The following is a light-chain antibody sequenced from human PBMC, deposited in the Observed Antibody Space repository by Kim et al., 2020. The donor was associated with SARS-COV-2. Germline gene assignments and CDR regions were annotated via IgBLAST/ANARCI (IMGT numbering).Light chain of an antibody. V-gene: IGLV4-69*01. CDR3: QTWGTGV. CDR1: SGHSSYA. J-gene: IGLJ3*02. Sequence: LVLTQSPSASASLGASVKLTCTLSSGHSSYAIAWHQQQPEKGPRYLMKLNSDGSHSKGDGIPDRFSGSSSGAERYLTISSLQSEDEADYYCQTWGTGVFGGGTKLTVL. CDR2: LNSDGSH.